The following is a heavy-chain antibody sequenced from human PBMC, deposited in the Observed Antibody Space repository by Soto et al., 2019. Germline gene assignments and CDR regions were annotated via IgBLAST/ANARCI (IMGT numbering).Heavy chain of an antibody. CDR1: GFSLDEYG. V-gene: IGHV3-20*04. CDR3: ARDHRWGYEYDDYGDS. D-gene: IGHD4-17*01. CDR2: MHRNGNST. J-gene: IGHJ5*01. Sequence: EVQLVESGGGVVRPGGSLRLACVVSGFSLDEYGMSWVRQAPGKGPEWVSGMHRNGNSTGYADSVKGRFTISRDDAKNSLYLQMNSLRAEDTAFYYCARDHRWGYEYDDYGDSWGHGTLVTVSS.